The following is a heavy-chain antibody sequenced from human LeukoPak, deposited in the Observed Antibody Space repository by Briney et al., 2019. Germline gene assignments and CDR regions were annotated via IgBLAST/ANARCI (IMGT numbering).Heavy chain of an antibody. Sequence: GASVKVSCKASGYTFTSYDINWVRQATGQGLEWMGWMSPNSGNTGYAQKFQGRVTITRNTSISTAYMELSSLRSEDTAVYYCARADRRGLRFAFDIWGQGTMVTVSS. CDR2: MSPNSGNT. V-gene: IGHV1-8*03. CDR1: GYTFTSYD. CDR3: ARADRRGLRFAFDI. J-gene: IGHJ3*02.